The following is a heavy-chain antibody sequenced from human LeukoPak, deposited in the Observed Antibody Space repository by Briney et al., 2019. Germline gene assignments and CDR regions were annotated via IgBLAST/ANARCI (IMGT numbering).Heavy chain of an antibody. J-gene: IGHJ5*02. CDR2: IYYSGST. CDR1: GGSISSYY. CDR3: AREVAAAGGHNWFDP. D-gene: IGHD6-13*01. Sequence: SETLSLTCTVSGGSISSYYWSWIRQPPGKGLEWIGYIYYSGSTNYNPSLKSRDTISVDTSKNQFSLKLSSVTAADTAVYYCAREVAAAGGHNWFDPWGQGTLVTVSS. V-gene: IGHV4-59*01.